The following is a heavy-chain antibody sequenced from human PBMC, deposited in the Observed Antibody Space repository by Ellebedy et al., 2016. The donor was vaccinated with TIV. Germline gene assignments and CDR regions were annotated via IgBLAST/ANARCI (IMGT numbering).Heavy chain of an antibody. Sequence: GESLKISCAASGFTFSRSWMSWVRQAPGKGLEWVANIKEDGSEGYYVDPVKGRFTISRDNAKSSLYLQMNSLRADDTAVYYCARDAASGKTDYWGQGALVTVSS. D-gene: IGHD6-13*01. CDR1: GFTFSRSW. V-gene: IGHV3-7*01. J-gene: IGHJ4*02. CDR2: IKEDGSEG. CDR3: ARDAASGKTDY.